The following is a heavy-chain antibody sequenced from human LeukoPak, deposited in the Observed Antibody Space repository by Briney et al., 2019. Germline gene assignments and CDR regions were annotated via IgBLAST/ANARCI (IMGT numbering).Heavy chain of an antibody. D-gene: IGHD3-16*02. V-gene: IGHV3-30*02. J-gene: IGHJ4*02. CDR3: AKDFADYVWGSYRYLDY. CDR1: GFTFSSYG. Sequence: GGSLRLSCAASGFTFSSYGMHWVRQAPGKGLEWVAFIRYDGSNKYYADSVKGRFTISRDNSKNTLYLQMNSLRAEDTAVYYCAKDFADYVWGSYRYLDYWGQGTLVTVSS. CDR2: IRYDGSNK.